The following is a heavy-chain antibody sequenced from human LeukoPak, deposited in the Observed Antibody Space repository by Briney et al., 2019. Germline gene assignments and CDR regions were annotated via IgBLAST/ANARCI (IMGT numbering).Heavy chain of an antibody. CDR1: GYTFTSYG. V-gene: IGHV1-18*01. D-gene: IGHD4-17*01. CDR2: ISAYNGNT. CDR3: ARDGNDYGDYVYFQH. J-gene: IGHJ1*01. Sequence: GASVKVSCKASGYTFTSYGISWVRQAPGQGLEWMGWISAYNGNTNYAQKLQGRVTMTTDTSTSTACMELRSLRSDDTAVYYCARDGNDYGDYVYFQHWGPGTLVTVSS.